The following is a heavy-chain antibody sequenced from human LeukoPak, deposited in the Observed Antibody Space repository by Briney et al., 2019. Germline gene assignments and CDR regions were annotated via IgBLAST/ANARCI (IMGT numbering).Heavy chain of an antibody. Sequence: GGSLRLSCAASGFTFSDYYMSWIRQAPGKGLERVSYISSSSSYTNYADSVKGRFTISRDNAKNSLYLQMNSLRAEDTAVYYCARVYYYDSSGYYQPSGYFQHWGQGTLVTVSS. CDR2: ISSSSSYT. CDR3: ARVYYYDSSGYYQPSGYFQH. CDR1: GFTFSDYY. D-gene: IGHD3-22*01. J-gene: IGHJ1*01. V-gene: IGHV3-11*06.